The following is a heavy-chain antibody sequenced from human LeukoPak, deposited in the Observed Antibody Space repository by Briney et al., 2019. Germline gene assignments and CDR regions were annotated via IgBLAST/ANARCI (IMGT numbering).Heavy chain of an antibody. CDR1: GGSISSYY. CDR3: ARLRYSGYDRWDIWFDP. Sequence: PSETLSLTCTVSGGSISSYYWSWIRQPAGKGLEWIGRIYTSGSANYNPSLKSRVTMSVDTSKNQFSLKLSSVTAADTAMYYCARLRYSGYDRWDIWFDPWGQGTLVTVSS. CDR2: IYTSGSA. J-gene: IGHJ5*02. V-gene: IGHV4-4*07. D-gene: IGHD5-12*01.